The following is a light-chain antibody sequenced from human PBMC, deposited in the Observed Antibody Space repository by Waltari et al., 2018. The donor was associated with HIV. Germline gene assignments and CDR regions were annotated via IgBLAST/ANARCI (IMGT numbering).Light chain of an antibody. V-gene: IGKV1D-16*01. Sequence: DIHITQSPPSLSASVGQRVTITCRASQTVRSSLAWYQQRPGKAPKSLVYGASKLQTEVPSRFSAGGSGTNFSLTINSLKPEDFATYICQQYYTFPRTFGRGTRVDMK. CDR1: QTVRSS. CDR2: GAS. J-gene: IGKJ1*01. CDR3: QQYYTFPRT.